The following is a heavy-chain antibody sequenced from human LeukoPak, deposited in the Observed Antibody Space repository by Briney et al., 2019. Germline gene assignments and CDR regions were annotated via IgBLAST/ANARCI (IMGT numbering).Heavy chain of an antibody. V-gene: IGHV4-34*01. D-gene: IGHD3-9*01. J-gene: IGHJ6*03. Sequence: SETLSLTCAVYGGSFSGYYWSWIRQPPGKGLEWIGEINQNGCTNHNPSLVSRVIMSVDTSKNQFSLKVSSVTAADTAVYYCARVAYRYSINDWSRTGLGAYATKYYYYMDVWGKGTTVTVSS. CDR2: INQNGCT. CDR1: GGSFSGYY. CDR3: ARVAYRYSINDWSRTGLGAYATKYYYYMDV.